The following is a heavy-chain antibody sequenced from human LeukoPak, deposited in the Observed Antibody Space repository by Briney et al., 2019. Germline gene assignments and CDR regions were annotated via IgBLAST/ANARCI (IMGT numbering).Heavy chain of an antibody. CDR3: ARRMRWLVRNYYYYGMDV. Sequence: ASVTVSFMASGYTFTRYDINWVRQAPGQGLEWMGWMNPHRGNTDYVQKFQGSVTITRNTSISKAYMELSSLRSDDTAVYYCARRMRWLVRNYYYYGMDVWGQGTTVTVSS. D-gene: IGHD6-19*01. J-gene: IGHJ6*02. CDR2: MNPHRGNT. V-gene: IGHV1-8*01. CDR1: GYTFTRYD.